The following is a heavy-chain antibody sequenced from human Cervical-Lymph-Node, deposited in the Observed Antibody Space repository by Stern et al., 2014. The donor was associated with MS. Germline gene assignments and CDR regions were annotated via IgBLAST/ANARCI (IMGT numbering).Heavy chain of an antibody. D-gene: IGHD4-11*01. J-gene: IGHJ4*02. Sequence: VQLVQSGGGLVQPGGSLRLSCAASGFTFSSYSMSWVRQAPGKGLEWVSAISGSSGDTYYADPAKGRFTISRDNSKNTLYLQMNSLRVEDTALYYCASPNDYSNYVPFDSWGQGTLVTVSS. CDR1: GFTFSSYS. V-gene: IGHV3-23*04. CDR2: ISGSSGDT. CDR3: ASPNDYSNYVPFDS.